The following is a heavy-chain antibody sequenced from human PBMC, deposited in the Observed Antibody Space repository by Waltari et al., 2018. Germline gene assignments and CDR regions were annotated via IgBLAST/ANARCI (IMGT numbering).Heavy chain of an antibody. CDR3: ASATYDYVWGNDRIDAFDM. V-gene: IGHV1-2*02. Sequence: QVQLVQSGAEVKRPGASVKVSCKTSGYSFTTYYIHWVRQAPGQGLEWMGSLNHNMGGTNLAQKFQGRVTMTRDTSSSTAYMELNRLTSDDTAVYYCASATYDYVWGNDRIDAFDMWGQGTTLTVSS. J-gene: IGHJ3*02. D-gene: IGHD3-16*02. CDR1: GYSFTTYY. CDR2: LNHNMGGT.